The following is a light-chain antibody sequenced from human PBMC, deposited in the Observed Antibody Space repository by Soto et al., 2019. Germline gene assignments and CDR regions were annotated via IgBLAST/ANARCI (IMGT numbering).Light chain of an antibody. J-gene: IGKJ1*01. CDR2: GAS. CDR3: EQYNNWPPWK. Sequence: EVVMTQSPASLSVSPGERVTLSCRASQNIRNNLAWYQQKPGQSPRILISGASTREAGVPGRFIGSASGTEFTLIISSLQSEDFASYYCEQYNNWPPWKFGQGTKG. CDR1: QNIRNN. V-gene: IGKV3-15*01.